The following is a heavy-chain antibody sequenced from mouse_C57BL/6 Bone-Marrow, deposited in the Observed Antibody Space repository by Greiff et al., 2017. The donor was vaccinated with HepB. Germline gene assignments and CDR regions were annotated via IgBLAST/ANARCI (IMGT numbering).Heavy chain of an antibody. D-gene: IGHD1-1*01. CDR3: AKDAYYQGSSDRGYWYFDV. Sequence: EVKLVESGGGLVKPGGSLKLSCAASGFTFTSYAMSWVRQTPGKGLEWVATISAGGSYTYYTDKVKGRVTISRDNAKNTLYLQMSHLKSEDTAMYDCAKDAYYQGSSDRGYWYFDVWGTGTTVTVSP. CDR1: GFTFTSYA. CDR2: ISAGGSYT. J-gene: IGHJ1*03. V-gene: IGHV5-4*01.